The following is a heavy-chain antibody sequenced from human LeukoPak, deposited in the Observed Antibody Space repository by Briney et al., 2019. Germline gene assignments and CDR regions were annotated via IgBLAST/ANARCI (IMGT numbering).Heavy chain of an antibody. CDR1: GYSFINYG. J-gene: IGHJ4*02. CDR2: MNVDNGDT. Sequence: ASVKVSCKASGYSFINYGLSWVRQAPGQGLEWMGWMNVDNGDTNYAQKLQGRVTMTTDTSTSTAYMELRSLRSDDTAVYYCARDLFGRGSGSYYGYWGQGTLVTVSS. D-gene: IGHD3-10*01. V-gene: IGHV1-18*01. CDR3: ARDLFGRGSGSYYGY.